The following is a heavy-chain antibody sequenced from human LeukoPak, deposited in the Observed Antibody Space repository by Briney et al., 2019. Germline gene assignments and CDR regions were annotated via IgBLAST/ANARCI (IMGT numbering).Heavy chain of an antibody. CDR1: GFTFSIYA. Sequence: GGSLRLSCAASGFTFSIYAMTWVRQAPGKGLQWVSAISGSGDTTYYADSVRGRFTISRDNSKNTLYLQMNSLRAEDTAVYYCAKKAYGDYFDPWGQGTLVTVSS. V-gene: IGHV3-23*01. D-gene: IGHD4-17*01. CDR3: AKKAYGDYFDP. CDR2: ISGSGDTT. J-gene: IGHJ5*02.